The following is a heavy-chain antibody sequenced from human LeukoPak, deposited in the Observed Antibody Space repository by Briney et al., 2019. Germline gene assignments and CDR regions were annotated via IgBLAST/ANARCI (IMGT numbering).Heavy chain of an antibody. Sequence: SETLSLTCAVYGENFSIYFYSWIRQPPGKGLEWVGEINHGGSTSYNPSLKSRVTISVDTSKNQFSLRLSSVTAADTAMYYCARPGLAYCGADCYSTEGYYFDYWSQGTLVTVSS. D-gene: IGHD2-21*01. CDR3: ARPGLAYCGADCYSTEGYYFDY. CDR2: INHGGST. V-gene: IGHV4-34*01. CDR1: GENFSIYF. J-gene: IGHJ4*02.